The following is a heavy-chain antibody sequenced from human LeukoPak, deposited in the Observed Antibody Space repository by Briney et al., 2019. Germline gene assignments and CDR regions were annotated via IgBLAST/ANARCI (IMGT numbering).Heavy chain of an antibody. Sequence: AGGSLRLSCAASGFTFSSYSMNWVRQAPGKGLEWVSSISSSSSYIYYADSVKGRFTISRDNAKNSLYLQMNSLRAEDTAVYYCARDPYDSRGGSYGAFDIWGQGTMVTVSS. CDR2: ISSSSSYI. V-gene: IGHV3-21*01. J-gene: IGHJ3*02. D-gene: IGHD3-22*01. CDR3: ARDPYDSRGGSYGAFDI. CDR1: GFTFSSYS.